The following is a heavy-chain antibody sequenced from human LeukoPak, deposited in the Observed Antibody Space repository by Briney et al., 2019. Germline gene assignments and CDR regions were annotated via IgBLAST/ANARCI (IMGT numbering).Heavy chain of an antibody. V-gene: IGHV1-18*01. D-gene: IGHD7-27*01. CDR3: AVLGITGGAFDI. CDR1: GYTFTSYG. Sequence: ASVKVSCKASGYTFTSYGISWVRQAPGQGLEWMGWISAYNGNTNYAQKLQGRVTMTTDTSTSTAYMELRSLRSDDAAVYYCAVLGITGGAFDIWGQGAMVTVSS. J-gene: IGHJ3*02. CDR2: ISAYNGNT.